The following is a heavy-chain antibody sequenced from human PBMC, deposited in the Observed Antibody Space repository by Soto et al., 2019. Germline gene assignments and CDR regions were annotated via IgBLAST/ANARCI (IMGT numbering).Heavy chain of an antibody. CDR3: ARDRGIVVVTAIPDVAFDI. CDR1: GGTFSSYA. J-gene: IGHJ3*02. Sequence: ASVNVSCKASGGTFSSYAISWVRQAPGQGLEWMGGIIPIFGTANYAQKFQGRVTITADESTSTAYMELSSLRSDDTAVYYCARDRGIVVVTAIPDVAFDIWGQGTMVTVSS. CDR2: IIPIFGTA. D-gene: IGHD2-21*02. V-gene: IGHV1-69*13.